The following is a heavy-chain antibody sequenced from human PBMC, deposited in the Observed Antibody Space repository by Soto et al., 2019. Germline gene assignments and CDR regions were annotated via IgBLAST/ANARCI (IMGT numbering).Heavy chain of an antibody. CDR3: ASRSTLVVDATEDFDY. D-gene: IGHD2-15*01. CDR1: GGTFSTYT. Sequence: QVQLVQSGAEVKKPGSSVKVSCKASGGTFSTYTISWVRQAPGQGLEWMGRIIPILGIANYAQKFEGRVTIPADKSTSTAYMELRIQRSEDTAVYYCASRSTLVVDATEDFDYGGQGTLVTVSS. CDR2: IIPILGIA. J-gene: IGHJ4*02. V-gene: IGHV1-69*02.